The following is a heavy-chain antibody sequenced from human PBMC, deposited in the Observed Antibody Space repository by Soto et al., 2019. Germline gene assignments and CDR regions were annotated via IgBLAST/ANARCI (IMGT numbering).Heavy chain of an antibody. J-gene: IGHJ4*02. Sequence: EVQLVESGGGLVKPGGSLRLSCAASGFTFARYSMNWVRQAPGKGLEWVSSITSTTNYVYYGDSMKGRFTIPRDNAKNSLYLEMNSLRAEDTAVYYCARESEDLTSNFDYGGQGTLVTVSS. CDR1: GFTFARYS. CDR3: ARESEDLTSNFDY. V-gene: IGHV3-21*06. CDR2: ITSTTNYV.